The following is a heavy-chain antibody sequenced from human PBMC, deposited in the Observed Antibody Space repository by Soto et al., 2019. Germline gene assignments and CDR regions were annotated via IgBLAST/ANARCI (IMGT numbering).Heavy chain of an antibody. D-gene: IGHD3-3*01. Sequence: PGGSLLVSCASSVFTVSNAWMSWVGQGPGKGLDWVGRIKSKTDGGTTDYAAPVKGRFTISRDDSKNTLYLQMNSLKTEETAVYYCTTAFDWDDFWSGYYSVITNAFDNWGQGTMVTVSS. V-gene: IGHV3-15*01. CDR2: IKSKTDGGTT. CDR1: VFTVSNAW. CDR3: TTAFDWDDFWSGYYSVITNAFDN. J-gene: IGHJ4*02.